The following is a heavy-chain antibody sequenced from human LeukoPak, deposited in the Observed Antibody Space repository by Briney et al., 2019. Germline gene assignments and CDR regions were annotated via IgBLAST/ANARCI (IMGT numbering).Heavy chain of an antibody. Sequence: SETLSLTCTVSGGSISSGSYYWSWIRQPPGKGLEWIGYIYHSGSTYYNPSLKSRVTISVDRSKNQSSLKLSSVTAADTAVYYCARGGDGRSPLGFDPWGQGTLVTVSS. V-gene: IGHV4-30-2*01. J-gene: IGHJ5*02. CDR2: IYHSGST. CDR1: GGSISSGSYY. CDR3: ARGGDGRSPLGFDP. D-gene: IGHD5-24*01.